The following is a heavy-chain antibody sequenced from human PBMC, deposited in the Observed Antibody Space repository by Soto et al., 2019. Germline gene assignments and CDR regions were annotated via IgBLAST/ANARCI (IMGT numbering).Heavy chain of an antibody. V-gene: IGHV3-23*01. Sequence: EVQLLESGGGMVERGGSLRLSCAASGSTFSRYAMNWVRQAPGKGLEWVSGISASGGSTYYADFVKGRITISRDNPKSTLYLQMHSLSGEDTAVYYCARTFDTITYYFDYWGQGTLVTVSS. D-gene: IGHD3-9*01. CDR3: ARTFDTITYYFDY. CDR2: ISASGGST. J-gene: IGHJ4*02. CDR1: GSTFSRYA.